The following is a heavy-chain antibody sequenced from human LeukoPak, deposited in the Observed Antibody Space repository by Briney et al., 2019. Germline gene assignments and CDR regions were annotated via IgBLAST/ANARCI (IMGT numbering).Heavy chain of an antibody. CDR2: SYSGGST. D-gene: IGHD4-17*01. CDR3: ASWPYGDYYYGMDV. J-gene: IGHJ6*02. Sequence: GGSVRLSCAASGFIVSSNYMSGVRQAPGRGLEGVSVSYSGGSTYYADSVKGRSTISRDNSKNTLYLQMNSLRAEDTAVYYCASWPYGDYYYGMDVWGQGTTVTVSS. V-gene: IGHV3-66*01. CDR1: GFIVSSNY.